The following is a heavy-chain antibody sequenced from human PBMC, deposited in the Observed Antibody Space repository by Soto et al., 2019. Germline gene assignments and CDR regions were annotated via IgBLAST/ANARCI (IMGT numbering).Heavy chain of an antibody. J-gene: IGHJ4*02. Sequence: SVEVSCQASGYTFTGYYMHWVRQSPGQGLEWMGWINPNSGGTNYAQKFQGRVTMARDASITTAYMELSRLRSDDTAVYYCAIELVVSAAACSHFFGYWGQGTLVTVSS. V-gene: IGHV1-2*02. CDR1: GYTFTGYY. CDR3: AIELVVSAAACSHFFGY. D-gene: IGHD2-8*02. CDR2: INPNSGGT.